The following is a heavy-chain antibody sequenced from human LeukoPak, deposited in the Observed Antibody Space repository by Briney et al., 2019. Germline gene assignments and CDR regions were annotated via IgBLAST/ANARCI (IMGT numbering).Heavy chain of an antibody. V-gene: IGHV3-74*01. CDR2: INSDGSST. D-gene: IGHD6-13*01. CDR1: GFTFSSYW. Sequence: PGGSLRLSCAASGFTFSSYWMHWVRQAPGEGLVRVSRINSDGSSTSYADSVKGRFTISRDNAKNTLYLQMNSLRAEDTAVYYCARYSSSWYWGFDYWGQGTLVTVSS. CDR3: ARYSSSWYWGFDY. J-gene: IGHJ4*02.